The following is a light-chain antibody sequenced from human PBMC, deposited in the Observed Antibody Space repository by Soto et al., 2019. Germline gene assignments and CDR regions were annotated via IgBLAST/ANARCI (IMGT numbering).Light chain of an antibody. Sequence: DILMTQSPSTLSASVGDRVTITCRASQSSSSGLAWYQQKPGKAPKLLIYKASSLESGVPSRFSGSGSVTEFTLTISSLQPDDFATYYCQQYNSYSRYTFGQGTKLEIK. CDR1: QSSSSG. J-gene: IGKJ2*01. V-gene: IGKV1-5*03. CDR2: KAS. CDR3: QQYNSYSRYT.